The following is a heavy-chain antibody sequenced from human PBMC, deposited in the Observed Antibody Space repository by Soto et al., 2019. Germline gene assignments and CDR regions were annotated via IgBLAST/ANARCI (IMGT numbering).Heavy chain of an antibody. J-gene: IGHJ4*02. D-gene: IGHD3-10*01. V-gene: IGHV2-5*02. Sequence: QITLRESGPALVRPTQTLTLTCTSSGFSLSSNGVGVGWIRQPPGKALEWLALIYWDDDHRYSPSLKTRLTITKDNSKNQVVLTMTKLDPVDTATYYCAREMYYTTYFDSWGQGTLVTVSS. CDR2: IYWDDDH. CDR3: AREMYYTTYFDS. CDR1: GFSLSSNGVG.